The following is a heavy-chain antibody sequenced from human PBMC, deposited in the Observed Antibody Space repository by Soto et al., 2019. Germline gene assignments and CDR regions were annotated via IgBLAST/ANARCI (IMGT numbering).Heavy chain of an antibody. Sequence: EVQLVESGGGLVQPGGSLRLACAASGFTFSSYWMHWVRQAPGKGLVWVSYIKSDGSSTNYADSVKGRFTISRDNAKNTLYLEMNSLRAEDTAVYYRASGRWQRLLPYWGQGTLVTVSS. D-gene: IGHD6-25*01. CDR1: GFTFSSYW. CDR3: ASGRWQRLLPY. CDR2: IKSDGSST. J-gene: IGHJ4*02. V-gene: IGHV3-74*01.